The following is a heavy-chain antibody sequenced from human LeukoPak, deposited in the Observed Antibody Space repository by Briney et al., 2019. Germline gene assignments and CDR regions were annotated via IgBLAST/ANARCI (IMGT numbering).Heavy chain of an antibody. D-gene: IGHD3-10*01. Sequence: GGSLRLSCAASGFTFSTYAMSWVRQAPGKGLEWVSTISGSGGSTYYADSVKGRFTISRDNSKNTLYLQMNSLRAEDTAVYYCAKDRGGSGSYYPPTEYYFDYWGQGTLVTVSS. J-gene: IGHJ4*02. CDR1: GFTFSTYA. CDR2: ISGSGGST. V-gene: IGHV3-23*01. CDR3: AKDRGGSGSYYPPTEYYFDY.